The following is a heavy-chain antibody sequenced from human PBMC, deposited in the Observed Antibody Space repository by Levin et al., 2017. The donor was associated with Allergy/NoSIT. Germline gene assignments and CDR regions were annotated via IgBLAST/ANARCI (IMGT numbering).Heavy chain of an antibody. CDR1: GFQFSLYR. J-gene: IGHJ3*01. CDR2: IVFDGNDQ. Sequence: LSLTCAASGFQFSLYRMHWVRQAPGKGLEWVALIVFDGNDQYYADSVKGRFTISRDNSKNTLYLQMSSLRENDTAIYYCAKRGYCSGNTCQSHDAIDVWGQGTLVIVSS. D-gene: IGHD2-15*01. CDR3: AKRGYCSGNTCQSHDAIDV. V-gene: IGHV3-30*18.